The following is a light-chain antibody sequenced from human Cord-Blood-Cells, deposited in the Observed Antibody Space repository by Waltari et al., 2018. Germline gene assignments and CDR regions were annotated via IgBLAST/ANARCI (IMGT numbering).Light chain of an antibody. CDR2: EFS. CDR3: CSYAGSYTWV. J-gene: IGLJ3*02. CDR1: SRDVGGYNY. Sequence: QSPLTQPRSVSGSPGQSVTIPCTGTSRDVGGYNYVSWYQQHPGKAPKLMIYEFSKRPAGVRDRFSGSKSGNTASLTISGLQAEDEADYYCCSYAGSYTWVFGGGTKLTVL. V-gene: IGLV2-11*01.